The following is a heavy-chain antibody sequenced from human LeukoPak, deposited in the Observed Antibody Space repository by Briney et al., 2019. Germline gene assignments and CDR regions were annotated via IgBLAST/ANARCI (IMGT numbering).Heavy chain of an antibody. J-gene: IGHJ4*02. CDR3: ARDPSNYYDSSGRDY. Sequence: PSETLSLTCTVSGGSISSGDYYWSWIRQPPGKGLEWIGSIYHSGSTYYNPSLKSRVTISVDTSKNQFSLKLSSVTAADTAVYYCARDPSNYYDSSGRDYWGQGTLVTVSS. D-gene: IGHD3-22*01. V-gene: IGHV4-39*07. CDR2: IYHSGST. CDR1: GGSISSGDYY.